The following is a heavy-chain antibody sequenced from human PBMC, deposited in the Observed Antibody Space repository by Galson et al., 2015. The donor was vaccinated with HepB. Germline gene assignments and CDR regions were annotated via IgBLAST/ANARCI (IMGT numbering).Heavy chain of an antibody. Sequence: SVKVSCKASGYTFTSYDINWVRQATGQGLEWMGWMNPNSGNTGYAQKFQGRVTMTRNTSISTAYMELSSLRSEDTAVYYCASVGDYGDYYFDYWGQGTLVTVSS. V-gene: IGHV1-8*01. CDR3: ASVGDYGDYYFDY. CDR1: GYTFTSYD. CDR2: MNPNSGNT. D-gene: IGHD4-17*01. J-gene: IGHJ4*02.